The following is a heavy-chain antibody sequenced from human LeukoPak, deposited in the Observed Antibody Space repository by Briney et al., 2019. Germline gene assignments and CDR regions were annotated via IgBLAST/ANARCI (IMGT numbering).Heavy chain of an antibody. V-gene: IGHV1-8*03. CDR2: INSNNGDT. CDR3: ARNHEGFRY. J-gene: IGHJ4*02. CDR1: GGTFSSYA. Sequence: ASVKVSXKASGGTFSSYAISWVRQAPGQGLEWMGWINSNNGDTTYAQSFQDRVTITRDTSISTAYMELTSLRSDDTAVYYCARNHEGFRYWGQGTLVTVSS.